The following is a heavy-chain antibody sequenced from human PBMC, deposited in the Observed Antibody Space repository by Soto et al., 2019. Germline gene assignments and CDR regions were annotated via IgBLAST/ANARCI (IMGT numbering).Heavy chain of an antibody. Sequence: QVQLVQSGAEVKKPGSSVKVSCKASGGTFSSYTISWVRQAPGQGLEWMGRIIPILGIANYAQKFQGRVTITPDKSTSPAHMALSSLSSADTAVYYCARAGGGGHFTNCFDPWGQGTLVTVSS. V-gene: IGHV1-69*02. J-gene: IGHJ5*02. CDR1: GGTFSSYT. CDR2: IIPILGIA. D-gene: IGHD2-21*02. CDR3: ARAGGGGHFTNCFDP.